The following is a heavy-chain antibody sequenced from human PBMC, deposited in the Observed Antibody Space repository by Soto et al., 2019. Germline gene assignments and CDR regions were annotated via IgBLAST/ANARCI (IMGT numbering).Heavy chain of an antibody. CDR1: GDSVSSNSAA. CDR2: TYYRSKWYN. D-gene: IGHD6-19*01. V-gene: IGHV6-1*01. CDR3: AREGWRQWLASYYVDY. Sequence: SQTLSLTCAISGDSVSSNSAAWNWIRQSPSRGLEWLGRTYYRSKWYNDYAVSVKSRITINPDTSKNQFSLQLNSVTPEDTAVYYCAREGWRQWLASYYVDYWGQGTLVTVSS. J-gene: IGHJ4*02.